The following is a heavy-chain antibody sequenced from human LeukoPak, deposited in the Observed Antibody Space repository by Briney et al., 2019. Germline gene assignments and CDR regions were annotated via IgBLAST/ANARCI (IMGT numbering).Heavy chain of an antibody. Sequence: PSETLSLTCTVSGGSISSYYWNWIRQPPGKGLEWIGYIYYSGITNYNPSLKSRVTISVDTSKSQFSLKLSSVTAADTAVYYCARDYGHFDYWGQGTLVTVSS. J-gene: IGHJ4*02. CDR3: ARDYGHFDY. CDR2: IYYSGIT. D-gene: IGHD4-17*01. V-gene: IGHV4-59*01. CDR1: GGSISSYY.